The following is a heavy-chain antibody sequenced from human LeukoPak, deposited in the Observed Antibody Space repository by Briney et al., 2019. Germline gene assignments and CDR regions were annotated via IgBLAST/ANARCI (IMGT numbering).Heavy chain of an antibody. CDR1: GGSISSYY. D-gene: IGHD3-3*01. J-gene: IGHJ4*02. CDR3: ARADTYYDFWSGYWGGYYFDY. Sequence: SETLSLTCTVSGGSISSYYWSWIRQPPGKGLEWIGEINHSGSTNYNPSLKSRVTISVDTSKNQFSLKLSSVTAADTAVYYCARADTYYDFWSGYWGGYYFDYWGQGTLVTVSS. V-gene: IGHV4-34*01. CDR2: INHSGST.